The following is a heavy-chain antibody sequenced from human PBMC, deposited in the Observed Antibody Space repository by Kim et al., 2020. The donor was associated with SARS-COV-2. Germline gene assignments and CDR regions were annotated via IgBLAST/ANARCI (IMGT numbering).Heavy chain of an antibody. CDR3: ARNTQLLPAEYYYYYGMDV. Sequence: SRVTISVDTSKNQFSLKLSSVTAADTAVYYCARNTQLLPAEYYYYYGMDVWGQGTTVTVSS. V-gene: IGHV4-34*01. J-gene: IGHJ6*02. D-gene: IGHD2-2*01.